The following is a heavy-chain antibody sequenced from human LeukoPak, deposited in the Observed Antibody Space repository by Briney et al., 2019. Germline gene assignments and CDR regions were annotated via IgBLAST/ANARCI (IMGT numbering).Heavy chain of an antibody. V-gene: IGHV3-30*02. J-gene: IGHJ4*02. Sequence: GGSLRLSCAASGFTFSSYGMHWVRQAPGKGLEWVAFIRYDGSNKYYADSVKGRFTISRDNSKNTLYLQMNSLRAEDTAVYYCAKSDGYCSGGSRYSTGAPDYWGQGTLVTVSS. D-gene: IGHD2-15*01. CDR3: AKSDGYCSGGSRYSTGAPDY. CDR1: GFTFSSYG. CDR2: IRYDGSNK.